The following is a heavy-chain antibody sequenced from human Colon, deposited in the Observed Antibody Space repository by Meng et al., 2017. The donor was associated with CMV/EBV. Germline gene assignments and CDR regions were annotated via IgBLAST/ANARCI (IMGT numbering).Heavy chain of an antibody. D-gene: IGHD6-25*01. CDR1: GFTIDWHA. CDR2: IWFDGSKK. V-gene: IGHV3-33*07. CDR3: ATGGGTEAAAAGVFDF. Sequence: GESLKISCSASGFTIDWHAMYWVRQAPGKGLEWVASIWFDGSKKFYADSVKGRFTISRDNSRNMQFLEMNSLRDDDTAVYFCATGGGTEAAAAGVFDFWGQGTLVTVLL. J-gene: IGHJ4*02.